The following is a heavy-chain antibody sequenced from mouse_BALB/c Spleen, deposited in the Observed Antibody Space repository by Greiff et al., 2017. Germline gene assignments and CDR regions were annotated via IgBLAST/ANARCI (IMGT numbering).Heavy chain of an antibody. V-gene: IGHV1S127*01. D-gene: IGHD4-1*02. Sequence: QVQLQQSGPQLVRPGASVKISCKASGYSFTSYWMHWVKQRPGQGLEWIGMIDPSDSETRLNQKFKDKATLTVDKSSSTAYMQLSSPTSEDSAVYYCARSSTGTKPFAYWGQGTLVTVSA. CDR1: GYSFTSYW. J-gene: IGHJ3*01. CDR2: IDPSDSET. CDR3: ARSSTGTKPFAY.